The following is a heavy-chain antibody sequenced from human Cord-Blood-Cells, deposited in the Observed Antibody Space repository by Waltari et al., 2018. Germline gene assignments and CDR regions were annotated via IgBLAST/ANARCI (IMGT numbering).Heavy chain of an antibody. CDR1: GGSFSGYY. J-gene: IGHJ3*02. Sequence: QVQLQQWGAGLLKPSETLSLTCAVYGGSFSGYYWIWIRQPPGKGLEWIGEINHSGSTNYNPSLKSRVTISVDTSKNQFSLKLSSVTAADTAVYYCARVGGYEAAFDIWGQGTMVTVSS. CDR3: ARVGGYEAAFDI. CDR2: INHSGST. V-gene: IGHV4-34*01. D-gene: IGHD5-12*01.